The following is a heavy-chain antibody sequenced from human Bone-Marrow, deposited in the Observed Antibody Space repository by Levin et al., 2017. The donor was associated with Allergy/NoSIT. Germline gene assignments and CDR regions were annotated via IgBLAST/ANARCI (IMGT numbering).Heavy chain of an antibody. Sequence: SQTLSLTCTVSGGSIRSGDYYWSWIRQPPGKGLEWIGYIYYSGSTYYNPSLKSRVTISVDTSKNQFSLKLSSVTAADTAVYYCARDPYGDYGYFDYWGQGTLVTVSS. CDR1: GGSIRSGDYY. J-gene: IGHJ4*02. D-gene: IGHD4-17*01. V-gene: IGHV4-30-4*01. CDR2: IYYSGST. CDR3: ARDPYGDYGYFDY.